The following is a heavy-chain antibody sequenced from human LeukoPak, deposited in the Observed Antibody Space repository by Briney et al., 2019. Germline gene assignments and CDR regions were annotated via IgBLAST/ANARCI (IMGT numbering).Heavy chain of an antibody. CDR3: ARPKRRDYSSSSHAFDI. CDR2: ISWNSGSI. Sequence: GGSLRLSCAASGFTFDDYAMHWVRQAPGKGLEWVSGISWNSGSIGYADSVKGRFTISRDNAKNSLYLQMNSLRAEDTAVYYCARPKRRDYSSSSHAFDIWGQGTMVTVSS. J-gene: IGHJ3*02. V-gene: IGHV3-9*01. CDR1: GFTFDDYA. D-gene: IGHD6-6*01.